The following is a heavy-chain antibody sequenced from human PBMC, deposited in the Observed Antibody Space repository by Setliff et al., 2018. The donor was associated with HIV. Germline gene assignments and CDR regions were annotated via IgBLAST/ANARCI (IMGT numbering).Heavy chain of an antibody. CDR1: GGTFSSFA. D-gene: IGHD3-10*01. CDR3: ARDSEAGV. J-gene: IGHJ4*02. Sequence: ASVKVSCKASGGTFSSFAISWVRQAPGQGLEWMGWISTYNGNTNYAQKFQGRVTLTTDTSTNTAYMELRGLKSDDTAMYYCARDSEAGVWGQGTLVTVSS. V-gene: IGHV1-18*01. CDR2: ISTYNGNT.